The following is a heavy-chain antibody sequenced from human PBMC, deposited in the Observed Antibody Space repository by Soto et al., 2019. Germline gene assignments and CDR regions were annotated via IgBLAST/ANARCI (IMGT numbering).Heavy chain of an antibody. V-gene: IGHV1-2*02. CDR3: AREELPIYDYGMDV. CDR2: INPNSGGT. D-gene: IGHD1-7*01. Sequence: VQLVQSGVEVKKPGASVKVSCKASGYIFTGYHMHWVRQAPGQGLEWMGWINPNSGGTKYAQKFQGRVTMTRDTSISTAYMELSSLRSDDTAVYYCAREELPIYDYGMDVWGQGTTVTVSS. J-gene: IGHJ6*02. CDR1: GYIFTGYH.